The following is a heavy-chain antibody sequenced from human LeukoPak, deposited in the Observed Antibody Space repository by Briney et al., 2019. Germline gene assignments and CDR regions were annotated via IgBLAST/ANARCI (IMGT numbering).Heavy chain of an antibody. D-gene: IGHD2-15*01. CDR2: ISNDGSNK. J-gene: IGHJ4*02. CDR3: AKGSGGSCYTAADY. Sequence: PGRSLLLSCAASGLTFSSYGMHWVRQAPGKGLEWVAAISNDGSNKYYTDSVEGRFTIFRDNSKNTLYLQMNSLRAEDTAVYYCAKGSGGSCYTAADYWGQGTLVTVSS. CDR1: GLTFSSYG. V-gene: IGHV3-30*18.